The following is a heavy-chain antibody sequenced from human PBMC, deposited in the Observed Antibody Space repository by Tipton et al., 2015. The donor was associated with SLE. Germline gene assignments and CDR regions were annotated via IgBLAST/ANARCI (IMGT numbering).Heavy chain of an antibody. J-gene: IGHJ4*02. CDR1: GGSISSDTYY. D-gene: IGHD7-27*01. V-gene: IGHV4-61*09. CDR2: IYTSGST. Sequence: TLSLTCIVSGGSISSDTYYWSWLRQPAGKGLEWIGHIYTSGSTNYNPSLKTRVTISVDMSKNQFSLKLTSVIAADTAVYYCARDIEAPGDFLYFDYWGQGILVTVSS. CDR3: ARDIEAPGDFLYFDY.